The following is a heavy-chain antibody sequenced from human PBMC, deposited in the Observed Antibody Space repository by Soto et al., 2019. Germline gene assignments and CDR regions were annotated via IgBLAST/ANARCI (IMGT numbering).Heavy chain of an antibody. Sequence: QVQLVESGGGVVQPGRSLRLSCAASGFTFSSYGMHWVRQAPGKGLEWVAVIWYDGSNKYYADSVKGRFTISRDNSKNTLYRQMNSLRAEDTAVYYCARGLWFGEGAYYGMDVWGQGTTVTVSS. CDR2: IWYDGSNK. CDR3: ARGLWFGEGAYYGMDV. CDR1: GFTFSSYG. V-gene: IGHV3-33*01. J-gene: IGHJ6*02. D-gene: IGHD3-10*01.